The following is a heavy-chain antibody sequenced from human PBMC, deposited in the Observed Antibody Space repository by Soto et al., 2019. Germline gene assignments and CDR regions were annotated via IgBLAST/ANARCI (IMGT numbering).Heavy chain of an antibody. Sequence: QVQLVESGGGVVQPGRSLRLSCAASGFTFSSYGMHWVRQAPGKGLEWVAVTSYDGSNKYYADSVKGRFTISRDNSKNTLYLQMNSLRAEDTAVYYCAYSSSWYYFDYWGQGTLVTVSS. J-gene: IGHJ4*02. CDR3: AYSSSWYYFDY. CDR1: GFTFSSYG. D-gene: IGHD6-13*01. V-gene: IGHV3-30*03. CDR2: TSYDGSNK.